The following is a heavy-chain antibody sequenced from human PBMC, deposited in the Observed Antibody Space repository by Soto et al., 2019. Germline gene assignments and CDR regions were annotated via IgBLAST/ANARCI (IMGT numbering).Heavy chain of an antibody. CDR1: GFTFSSYW. CDR3: AREASDYDILTGRLDY. CDR2: IKQDGSEK. V-gene: IGHV3-7*01. Sequence: GGSLRLSCAASGFTFSSYWMSWVRQAPGKGLEWVANIKQDGSEKYYVDSVKGRFTISRDNAKNSLYLQMNSLRAEDTAVYYCAREASDYDILTGRLDYWGQGALVTVSS. J-gene: IGHJ4*02. D-gene: IGHD3-9*01.